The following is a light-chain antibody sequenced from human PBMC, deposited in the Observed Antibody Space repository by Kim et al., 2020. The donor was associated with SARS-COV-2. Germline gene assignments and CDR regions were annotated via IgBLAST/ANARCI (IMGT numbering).Light chain of an antibody. CDR2: AAS. CDR1: QSISIY. V-gene: IGKV1-39*01. Sequence: ASGGDSVTITCRASQSISIYLHWYQQKPGRAPKLLIYAASRLQSGVPSMFSGSGSGTDFTLTISSLQPEDFATYFCLQSYSTPLTFGRGTKVDIK. J-gene: IGKJ4*01. CDR3: LQSYSTPLT.